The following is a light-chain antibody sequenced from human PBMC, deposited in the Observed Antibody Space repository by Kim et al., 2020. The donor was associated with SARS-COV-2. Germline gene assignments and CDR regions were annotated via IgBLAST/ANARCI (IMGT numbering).Light chain of an antibody. CDR1: SSDIGTYNR. CDR3: SSYTTGSTFVV. Sequence: HSVSPSCRGTSSDIGTYNRVSWYQQPPGTAPKLLIYEVSNRPSGVPDRFSGSKSGNTASLTISGLQAEDEADYYCSSYTTGSTFVVFGGGTQLTVL. V-gene: IGLV2-18*02. CDR2: EVS. J-gene: IGLJ2*01.